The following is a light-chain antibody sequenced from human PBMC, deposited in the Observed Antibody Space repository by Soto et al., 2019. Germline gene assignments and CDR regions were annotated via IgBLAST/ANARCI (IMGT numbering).Light chain of an antibody. CDR2: YTS. CDR1: QSVAGS. CDR3: QQSYTTLFT. Sequence: VLAQSPATLSLSPGESAMLSCRASQSVAGSLAWYLQKPGQAPKLLIQYTSTRPSGVPSRFSGSGSRTDFTLTIADLQPDDFGTYYCQQSYTTLFTFGHGTRLEIK. V-gene: IGKV3-11*01. J-gene: IGKJ5*01.